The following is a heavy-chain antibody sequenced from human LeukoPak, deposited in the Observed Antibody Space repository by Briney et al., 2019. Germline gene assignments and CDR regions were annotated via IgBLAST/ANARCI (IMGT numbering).Heavy chain of an antibody. CDR3: ARRKQLWLEDYFDY. CDR1: GGSISSYY. V-gene: IGHV4-59*06. CDR2: IYYSGST. J-gene: IGHJ4*02. Sequence: SETLSLTCTVSGGSISSYYWSWIRQPPGKGLEWIGYIYYSGSTYYNPSLKSRVTISVDTSKNQFSLKLSSVTAADTAVYYCARRKQLWLEDYFDYWGQGTLVTVSS. D-gene: IGHD5-18*01.